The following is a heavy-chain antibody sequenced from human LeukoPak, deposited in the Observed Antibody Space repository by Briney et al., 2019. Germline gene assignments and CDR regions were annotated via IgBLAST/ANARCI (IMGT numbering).Heavy chain of an antibody. Sequence: QPGRSLRLSCAASGFTFDDYAMHWVRQAPGKGLEWVSGISWNSGSIGYADSVKGRFTISRDNAKNSLYLQMNSLRAEGTALYYCARGVVTASEAYYYYGMDVWGQGTTVTVSS. CDR3: ARGVVTASEAYYYYGMDV. CDR2: ISWNSGSI. J-gene: IGHJ6*02. CDR1: GFTFDDYA. V-gene: IGHV3-9*01. D-gene: IGHD2-21*02.